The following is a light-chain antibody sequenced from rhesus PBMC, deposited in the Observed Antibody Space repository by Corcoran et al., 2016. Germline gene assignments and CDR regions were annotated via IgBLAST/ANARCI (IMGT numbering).Light chain of an antibody. J-gene: IGKJ1*01. CDR2: KVS. V-gene: IGKV2-64*01. CDR1: QSLVHSNGNTY. CDR3: GQGTTWPTWT. Sequence: DVVMTQSPLSLPITPGQPASISCRPSQSLVHSNGNTYLSWYQKKPGQPPRLLLYKVSNRDSGVPDRFRGGGAGTDVTLKISRVEAEDVGVYYCGQGTTWPTWTFGQGTKVEIK.